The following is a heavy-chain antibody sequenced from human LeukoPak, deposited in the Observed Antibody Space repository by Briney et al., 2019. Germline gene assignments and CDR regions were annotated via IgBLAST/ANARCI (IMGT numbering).Heavy chain of an antibody. Sequence: SVKVSCKASGYTFTSYGISWVRQAPGQGLEWMGRIIPILGIANYAQKFQGRVTITADKSTSTAYMELSSLRSEDTAVYYCARDRGYYDSSGYYYPSDYWGQGTLVTVSS. CDR1: GYTFTSYG. J-gene: IGHJ4*02. D-gene: IGHD3-22*01. CDR2: IIPILGIA. V-gene: IGHV1-69*04. CDR3: ARDRGYYDSSGYYYPSDY.